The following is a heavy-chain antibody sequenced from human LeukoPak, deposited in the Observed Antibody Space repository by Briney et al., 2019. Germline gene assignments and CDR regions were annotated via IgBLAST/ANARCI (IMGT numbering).Heavy chain of an antibody. J-gene: IGHJ1*01. CDR2: ISYDGSNK. Sequence: GGSLRLSCAASGCTFSSYGMHWVRQAPGKGLEWVAVISYDGSNKYYADSVKGRFTISRDNSKNTLYLQMNSLRVENAAVYYCAKSSSWDWQYFHHWGQGTLLTVSS. V-gene: IGHV3-30*18. CDR3: AKSSSWDWQYFHH. D-gene: IGHD2-2*01. CDR1: GCTFSSYG.